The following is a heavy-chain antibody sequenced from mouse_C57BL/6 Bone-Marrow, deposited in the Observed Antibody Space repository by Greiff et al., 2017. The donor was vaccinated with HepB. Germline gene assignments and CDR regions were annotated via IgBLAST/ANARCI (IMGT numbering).Heavy chain of an antibody. J-gene: IGHJ2*01. Sequence: QVQLQQPGAELVKPGASVKLSCKASGYTFTSYWMHWVKQRPGQGLEWIGMIHPNSGSTNYNEKFKSKATLTVDKSSSTAYMQLSSLTSEDSAVYYWARRSPRYYFDYWGQGTTLTVSS. CDR3: ARRSPRYYFDY. V-gene: IGHV1-64*01. CDR2: IHPNSGST. CDR1: GYTFTSYW.